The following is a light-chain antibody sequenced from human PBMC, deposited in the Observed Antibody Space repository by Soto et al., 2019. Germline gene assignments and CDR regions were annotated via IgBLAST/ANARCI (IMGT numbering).Light chain of an antibody. V-gene: IGKV4-1*01. Sequence: DIVLTQSPDSLDGYLGERATISCTSGRSILYTSKNKNYLAWYKQKPGQPPELLIYSASSRASGVPDRIRGSGSGTDFTLTITNLQAEDVAVYYCQQYYTVPITFGQGTRLEIK. CDR1: RSILYTSKNKNY. CDR2: SAS. CDR3: QQYYTVPIT. J-gene: IGKJ5*01.